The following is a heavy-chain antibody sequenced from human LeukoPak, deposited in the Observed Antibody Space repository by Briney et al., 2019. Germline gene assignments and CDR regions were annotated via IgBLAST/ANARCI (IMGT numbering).Heavy chain of an antibody. D-gene: IGHD6-13*01. CDR1: GFTFSSYS. V-gene: IGHV3-21*01. CDR3: ARAGYSSYGMDV. J-gene: IGHJ6*02. Sequence: PGGSLRLSCAASGFTFSSYSMNWVRQAPGKGLEWVSSISSSSSYIYYADSVKGRFTISSDNAKNSLYLQMNSLRAEDTAVYYCARAGYSSYGMDVWGQGTTVTVSS. CDR2: ISSSSSYI.